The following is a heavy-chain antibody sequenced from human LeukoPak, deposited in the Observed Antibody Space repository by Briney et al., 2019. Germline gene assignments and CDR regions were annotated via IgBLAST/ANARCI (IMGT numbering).Heavy chain of an antibody. V-gene: IGHV1-18*01. CDR1: GYTFTSYG. CDR2: ISAYNGNT. CDR3: ARASIDYDFWSGNNWFDP. J-gene: IGHJ5*02. D-gene: IGHD3-3*01. Sequence: ASVKVSCKASGYTFTSYGISWVRQAPGQGLEWMGWISAYNGNTNYAQKLQGRVTMTTDTSTSTAYMELRSLRSDDTAVYYCARASIDYDFWSGNNWFDPWGQGTLVTVSS.